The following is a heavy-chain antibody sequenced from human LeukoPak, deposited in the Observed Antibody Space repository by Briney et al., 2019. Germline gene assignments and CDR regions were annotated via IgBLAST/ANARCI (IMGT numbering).Heavy chain of an antibody. CDR3: ARSPIAAAGKIGY. Sequence: SVKVSCKASGGTFSSYGISWVRQAPGQGLEWMGGIIPIFGTANYAQKLQGRVTITADESTSTVYMELSSLRSEDTAVYYCARSPIAAAGKIGYWGQGTLVTVSS. J-gene: IGHJ4*02. V-gene: IGHV1-69*13. D-gene: IGHD6-13*01. CDR2: IIPIFGTA. CDR1: GGTFSSYG.